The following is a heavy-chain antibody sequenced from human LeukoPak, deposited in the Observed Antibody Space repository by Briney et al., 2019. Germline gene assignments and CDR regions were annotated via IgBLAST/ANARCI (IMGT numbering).Heavy chain of an antibody. J-gene: IGHJ4*01. Sequence: GGSLRLSCAASGFTFSNSAMSWVRQAPGKGLKWVSTLSGSGITTYYADSVKGRFTISRDNSKNTLYLQMNSLRAEDTAVYYCAKGIYSSGWSYFDYWGHGTLVTASS. CDR1: GFTFSNSA. D-gene: IGHD6-19*01. CDR2: LSGSGITT. V-gene: IGHV3-23*01. CDR3: AKGIYSSGWSYFDY.